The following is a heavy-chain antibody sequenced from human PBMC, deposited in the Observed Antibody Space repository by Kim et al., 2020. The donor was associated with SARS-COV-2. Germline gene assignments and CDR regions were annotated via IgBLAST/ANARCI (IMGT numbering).Heavy chain of an antibody. Sequence: GGSLRLSCAASGFTFSSYGMHWVRQAPGKGLEWVAVIWYDGSNKYYADSVKGRFTISRDNSKNTLYLQMNSLRAEDTAVYYCAREDEVVDAMGGMDVWGQGTAVTVSS. CDR1: GFTFSSYG. J-gene: IGHJ6*02. D-gene: IGHD2-15*01. CDR2: IWYDGSNK. CDR3: AREDEVVDAMGGMDV. V-gene: IGHV3-33*01.